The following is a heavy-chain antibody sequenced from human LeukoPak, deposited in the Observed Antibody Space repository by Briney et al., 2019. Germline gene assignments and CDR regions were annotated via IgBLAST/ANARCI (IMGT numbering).Heavy chain of an antibody. J-gene: IGHJ4*02. CDR3: ARDGYYYGSGSSFDY. Sequence: PGRSLRLSCAASGFTFSSYGMHWVRQAPGKGLEWVAVIWYDGSNKYYADSVKGRFTISRDSSKNTLYLQMNSLRAEDTAVYYCARDGYYYGSGSSFDYWGQGTLVTVSS. D-gene: IGHD3-10*01. CDR1: GFTFSSYG. V-gene: IGHV3-33*01. CDR2: IWYDGSNK.